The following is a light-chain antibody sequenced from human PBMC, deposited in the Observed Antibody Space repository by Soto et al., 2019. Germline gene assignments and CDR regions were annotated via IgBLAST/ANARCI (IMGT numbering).Light chain of an antibody. CDR2: GAS. J-gene: IGKJ2*01. Sequence: EIVLTQSPVTLSLSPGERATLSCRASPSVSSRFLAWYQQKPGQAPRLLMYGASSSATGIPDRFSGTGSGTDFTLTISRLEPEDFAVYYCQQYGSSPYTFGLGTKLEIK. V-gene: IGKV3-20*01. CDR1: PSVSSRF. CDR3: QQYGSSPYT.